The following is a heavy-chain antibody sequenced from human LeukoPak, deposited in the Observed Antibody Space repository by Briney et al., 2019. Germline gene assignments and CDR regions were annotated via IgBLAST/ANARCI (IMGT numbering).Heavy chain of an antibody. Sequence: QSGGSLRLSCAASGFTFSVFYLCWVRQAPGKGLEYVANINQDGSGKSYVDSVKGRFTISRDNAKDSLFLQMNSLGAEDTAIYFCARRNVAFDIWGRGTVVTVSS. CDR3: ARRNVAFDI. V-gene: IGHV3-7*01. D-gene: IGHD1-14*01. J-gene: IGHJ3*02. CDR2: INQDGSGK. CDR1: GFTFSVFY.